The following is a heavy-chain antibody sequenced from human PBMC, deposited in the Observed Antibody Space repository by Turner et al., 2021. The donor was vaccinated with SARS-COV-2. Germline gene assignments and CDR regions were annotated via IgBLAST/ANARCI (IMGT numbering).Heavy chain of an antibody. J-gene: IGHJ4*02. CDR3: ARAFGSGSFLLDY. V-gene: IGHV3-33*01. D-gene: IGHD3-10*01. CDR2: IWNDGSNE. Sequence: QVPLVESGGGVVQRGGSLTLSCAASGFSFSSYAMHWVRQSPGKGLGWVAIIWNDGSNEYYANSVKGRFTVSRDNSQNTLFLHMSALRVDDTAVYHCARAFGSGSFLLDYWGQGTQVTVSS. CDR1: GFSFSSYA.